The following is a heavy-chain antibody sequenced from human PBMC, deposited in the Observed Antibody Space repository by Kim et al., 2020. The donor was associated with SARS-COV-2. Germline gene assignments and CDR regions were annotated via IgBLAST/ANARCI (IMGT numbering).Heavy chain of an antibody. CDR2: T. D-gene: IGHD2-8*01. J-gene: IGHJ4*02. V-gene: IGHV4-59*01. CDR3: ARRMYATGWFGR. Sequence: TDYNPAPESRVTVSLDTSKNQFSLRLTSVTAADTAVYYCARRMYATGWFGRWGQGILVTVSS.